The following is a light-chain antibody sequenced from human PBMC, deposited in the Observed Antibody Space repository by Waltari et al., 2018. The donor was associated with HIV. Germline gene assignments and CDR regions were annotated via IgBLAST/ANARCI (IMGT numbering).Light chain of an antibody. J-gene: IGLJ1*01. V-gene: IGLV6-57*03. CDR3: QSYDSTNPCI. CDR2: EDY. Sequence: NFMLTQPHSVSESPGKTVTISCARSSGSIASNHVQWYQQRPGSAPTPVIYEDYKRPSGVPDRFSGSIDSSSNSASLTISELKTEDEADYYCQSYDSTNPCIFGTGTRVTVL. CDR1: SGSIASNH.